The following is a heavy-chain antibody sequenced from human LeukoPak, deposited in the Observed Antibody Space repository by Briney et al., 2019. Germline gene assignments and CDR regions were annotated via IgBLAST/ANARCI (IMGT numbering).Heavy chain of an antibody. D-gene: IGHD3-10*01. Sequence: GASVKVSCKASGYTFTSYYMHWVRQAPGQGLEWMGIINPSGGSTSYAQKFQGRVTMAEDTSTDTAYMELSSLRSEDTAVYYCATPLKGNYYGSGSYFIFDYWGQGTLVTVSS. CDR1: GYTFTSYY. J-gene: IGHJ4*02. CDR3: ATPLKGNYYGSGSYFIFDY. CDR2: INPSGGST. V-gene: IGHV1-46*01.